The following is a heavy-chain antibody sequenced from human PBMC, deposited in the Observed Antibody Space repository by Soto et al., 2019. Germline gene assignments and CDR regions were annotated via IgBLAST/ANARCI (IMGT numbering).Heavy chain of an antibody. D-gene: IGHD5-12*01. Sequence: SGPTLVNPTETLTLTCTFSGFSLSHIRVGVGWIRQPPGKALEWLAHVFSNDAKSYSPSLKGRLTISRDTFRSQVVLTMTNVDPVDTATYFCARIERYSTYEYSDFWGQGTLVTVSS. CDR3: ARIERYSTYEYSDF. J-gene: IGHJ4*02. CDR1: GFSLSHIRVG. CDR2: VFSNDAK. V-gene: IGHV2-26*01.